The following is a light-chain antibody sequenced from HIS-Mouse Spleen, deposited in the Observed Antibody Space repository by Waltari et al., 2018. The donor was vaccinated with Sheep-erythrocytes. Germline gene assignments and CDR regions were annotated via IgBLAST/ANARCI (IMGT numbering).Light chain of an antibody. J-gene: IGLJ1*01. CDR3: CSYAGSYNHV. V-gene: IGLV2-11*01. CDR1: SSDVGVYTY. CDR2: DVS. Sequence: QSPLTQPRSVSGPPGPSVTISGTVTSSDVGVYTYVSWYQQHPGKAPKLMIYDVSKRPSGVPDRFSGSKSGNTASLTISGLQAEDEADYYCCSYAGSYNHVFATGTKVTVL.